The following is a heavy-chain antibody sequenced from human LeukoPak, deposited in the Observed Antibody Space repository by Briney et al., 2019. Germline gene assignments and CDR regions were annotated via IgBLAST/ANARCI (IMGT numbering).Heavy chain of an antibody. CDR3: ARDGLRRPPTPYCGGDCPLDY. J-gene: IGHJ4*02. Sequence: GGSLRLSCTTSGFNFSIYPMTWVRQAPGKGLEWVSAISGSGGSTYYADSVKGRFTISRDNAKNSLYLQMNSLRVEDTAMYYCARDGLRRPPTPYCGGDCPLDYWGQGTLVSVSS. CDR2: ISGSGGST. V-gene: IGHV3-23*01. CDR1: GFNFSIYP. D-gene: IGHD2-21*02.